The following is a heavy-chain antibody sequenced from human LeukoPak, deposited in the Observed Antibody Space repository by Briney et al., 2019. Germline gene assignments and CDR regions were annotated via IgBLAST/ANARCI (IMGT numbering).Heavy chain of an antibody. D-gene: IGHD6-19*01. CDR2: IYYSGST. CDR3: ARGSSGWYLRSYFDY. J-gene: IGHJ4*02. V-gene: IGHV4-39*07. Sequence: SETLSLTCTVSGGSISSSSYYWGWIRQPPGKGLEWIGSIYYSGSTYYNPSLKSRVTISVDTSKNQFSLKLSSVTAADTAVYYCARGSSGWYLRSYFDYWGQGTLVTVSS. CDR1: GGSISSSSYY.